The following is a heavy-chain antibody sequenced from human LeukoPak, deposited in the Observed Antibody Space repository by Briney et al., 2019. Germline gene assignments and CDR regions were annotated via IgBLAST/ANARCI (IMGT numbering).Heavy chain of an antibody. Sequence: SETLSLTCAVYGGSFSGYYWSWIRQPPGKGLEWIGEINHSGSTDYNPSLKSRVTISVDTSKNQFSLKLSSVTAADTAVYYCARVLRGVGATTDYYYYYGMDVWGQGTTVTVSS. CDR2: INHSGST. J-gene: IGHJ6*02. V-gene: IGHV4-34*01. CDR1: GGSFSGYY. CDR3: ARVLRGVGATTDYYYYYGMDV. D-gene: IGHD1-26*01.